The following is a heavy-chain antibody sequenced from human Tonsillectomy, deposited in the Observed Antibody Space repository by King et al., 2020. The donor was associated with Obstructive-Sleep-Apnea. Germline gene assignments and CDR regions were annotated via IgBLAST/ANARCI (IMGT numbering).Heavy chain of an antibody. D-gene: IGHD5-12*01. CDR2: IDHSGST. CDR3: ARVRVATIDY. CDR1: GYSISSGYY. J-gene: IGHJ4*02. V-gene: IGHV4-38-2*02. Sequence: QLQESCPGLVKPSETLSLTCTVSGYSISSGYYWGWIRQPPGKGLEWIVSIDHSGSTYYNPSRKSRGTISVDTSKNKFSLKLSSVTAADTAVYYCARVRVATIDYWGQGTLVTVSS.